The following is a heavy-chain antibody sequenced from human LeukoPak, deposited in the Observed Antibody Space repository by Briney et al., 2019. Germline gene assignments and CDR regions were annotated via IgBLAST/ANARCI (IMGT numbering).Heavy chain of an antibody. CDR2: ISSSSSYI. Sequence: NPGGSLRLSCAASGFTFSSYSMNWVRQAPGKGLEWVSSISSSSSYIYYADSVKGRFTISRDNAKNSLYLQMDSLRVEDTAEYYCARDPYSGNYGAYYYYYMDVWGKGTTVTVSS. CDR1: GFTFSSYS. V-gene: IGHV3-21*06. D-gene: IGHD1-26*01. J-gene: IGHJ6*03. CDR3: ARDPYSGNYGAYYYYYMDV.